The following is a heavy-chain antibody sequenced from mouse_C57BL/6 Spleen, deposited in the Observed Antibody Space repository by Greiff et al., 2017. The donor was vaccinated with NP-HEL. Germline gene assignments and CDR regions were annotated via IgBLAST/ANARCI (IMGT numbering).Heavy chain of an antibody. Sequence: VKLQESGAELVRPGTSVKVSCKASGYAFTNYLIEWVKQRPGQGLEWIGVINPGSGGTNYNEKFKGKATLTADKSSSTAYMQLSSLTAEDSAVYFCAIAAYGNYEDYWGQGTTLTVSS. CDR1: GYAFTNYL. V-gene: IGHV1-54*01. J-gene: IGHJ2*01. CDR2: INPGSGGT. CDR3: AIAAYGNYEDY. D-gene: IGHD2-1*01.